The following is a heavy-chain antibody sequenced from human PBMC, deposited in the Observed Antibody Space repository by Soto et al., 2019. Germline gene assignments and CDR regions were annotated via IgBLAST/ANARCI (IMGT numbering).Heavy chain of an antibody. J-gene: IGHJ6*02. V-gene: IGHV3-23*01. Sequence: VGSLRLSCAASGFTFSSYAMSWVRQAPGKGLEWVSAISGSGGSTYYADSVKGRFTISRDNSKNTLYLQMNSLRAEDTAVYYCAKDGGDSSGYFPQYYYYGMDVWGQGTTLTVSS. CDR1: GFTFSSYA. CDR3: AKDGGDSSGYFPQYYYYGMDV. CDR2: ISGSGGST. D-gene: IGHD3-22*01.